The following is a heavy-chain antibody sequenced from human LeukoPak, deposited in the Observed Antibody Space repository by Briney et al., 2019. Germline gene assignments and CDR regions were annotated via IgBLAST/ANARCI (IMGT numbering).Heavy chain of an antibody. CDR1: GFTFSSYG. CDR2: ISYDGSNK. V-gene: IGHV3-30*03. Sequence: PGGSLRLSCAASGFTFSSYGMHWVRQAPGKGLEWVAVISYDGSNKYYADSVKGRFTISRDNSKNTLYLQMNSLRAEDTAVYYCASSYYDILTGYQELDHWGQGTLVTVSS. CDR3: ASSYYDILTGYQELDH. D-gene: IGHD3-9*01. J-gene: IGHJ4*02.